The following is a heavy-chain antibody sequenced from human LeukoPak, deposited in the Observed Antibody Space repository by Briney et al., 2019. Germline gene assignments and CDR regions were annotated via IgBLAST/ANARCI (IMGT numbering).Heavy chain of an antibody. CDR3: ARYNYDSSGYYPDY. CDR1: GGSISSYY. CDR2: IYYSGST. Sequence: SETLSLTCTVSGGSISSYYWSWIRQPPGKGLEWIGYIYYSGSTNYNPSLKSRVTISVDTSKNQFSPKLSSVTAADTAVYYCARYNYDSSGYYPDYWGQGTLVTVSS. V-gene: IGHV4-59*01. D-gene: IGHD3-22*01. J-gene: IGHJ4*02.